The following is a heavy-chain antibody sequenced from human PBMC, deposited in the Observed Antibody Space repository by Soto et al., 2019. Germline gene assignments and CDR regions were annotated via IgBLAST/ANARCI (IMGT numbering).Heavy chain of an antibody. D-gene: IGHD5-18*01. Sequence: SLRLSCAASGFTFSSYSMNWVRQAPGKGLEWVSSISSSSSYIYYADSVKGRFTISRDNAKNSLYLQMNSLRAEDTAVYYCARDLQLWLPDYYYGMDVWGQGTTVTVSS. CDR1: GFTFSSYS. CDR3: ARDLQLWLPDYYYGMDV. V-gene: IGHV3-21*01. J-gene: IGHJ6*02. CDR2: ISSSSSYI.